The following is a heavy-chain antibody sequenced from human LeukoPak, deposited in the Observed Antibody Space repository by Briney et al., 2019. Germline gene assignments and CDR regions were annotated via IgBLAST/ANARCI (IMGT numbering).Heavy chain of an antibody. CDR1: GGSISSGGYY. D-gene: IGHD2-15*01. Sequence: TSETLSLTCTVSGGSISSGGYYWSWIRQHPGKGLEWIGYIYYSGSTYYNPSLKSRVTISVDTSKNQFSLKLSSVTAADTAVYYCARGSKGGYCSGGSCLVFDIWGQGTMVTVSS. CDR2: IYYSGST. J-gene: IGHJ3*02. V-gene: IGHV4-31*03. CDR3: ARGSKGGYCSGGSCLVFDI.